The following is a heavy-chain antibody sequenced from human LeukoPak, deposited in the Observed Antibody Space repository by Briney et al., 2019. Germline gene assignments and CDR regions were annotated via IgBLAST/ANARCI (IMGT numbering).Heavy chain of an antibody. J-gene: IGHJ6*02. D-gene: IGHD1-14*01. CDR2: ISGSGGTT. CDR1: EFTFNNYA. Sequence: GGSLRLSCAASEFTFNNYAMNWVRQAPGKGLEWVSVISGSGGTTYYADSVKGRFTISRDSSKNTLYLQMNSLRAEDTAVYYCAKVSGGGLYYDGMDVWGQGTTVTVSS. V-gene: IGHV3-23*01. CDR3: AKVSGGGLYYDGMDV.